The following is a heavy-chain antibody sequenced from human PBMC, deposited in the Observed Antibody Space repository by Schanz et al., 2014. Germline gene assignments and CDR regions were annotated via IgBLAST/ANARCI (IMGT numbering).Heavy chain of an antibody. V-gene: IGHV3-74*01. CDR2: IDADGNST. CDR3: AKDDTQVNGMDV. Sequence: EVQLLESGGGLVQPGGSLRLSCAASGFTFSDHHMDWVRQAPGKGLVWVSRIDADGNSTSYADSVKGRFTISRDNSKNTLHLQMNSLRVEDTAVYYCAKDDTQVNGMDVWGQGTTVTVSS. J-gene: IGHJ6*02. CDR1: GFTFSDHH.